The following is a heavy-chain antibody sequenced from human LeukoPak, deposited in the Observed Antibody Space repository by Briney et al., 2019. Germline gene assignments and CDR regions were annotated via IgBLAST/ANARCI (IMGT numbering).Heavy chain of an antibody. CDR2: ISWNSGSI. D-gene: IGHD1-26*01. CDR1: GFTFDDYA. V-gene: IGHV3-9*03. Sequence: PGRSLRLSCAASGFTFDDYAMHWVRQAPGKGLEWVSGISWNSGSIGYADSVKGRFTISRDNAKNSLYLQMNSLRAEDMALYYCAKGGSYHHFDYWGQGTLVTVSS. J-gene: IGHJ4*02. CDR3: AKGGSYHHFDY.